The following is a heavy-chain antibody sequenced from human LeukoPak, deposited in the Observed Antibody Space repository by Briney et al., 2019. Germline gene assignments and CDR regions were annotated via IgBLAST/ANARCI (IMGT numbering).Heavy chain of an antibody. CDR2: IYYSGST. CDR3: ARAYYYDSSGYWDTAFDI. Sequence: SETLSLTCTVSGGSISSYYWSWIRQPPGKGLEWIGYIYYSGSTNYNPSLKSRVTISVDTSKNQFSLKLSSVTAADTAVYYCARAYYYDSSGYWDTAFDIWGQGTMVTVSS. V-gene: IGHV4-59*01. CDR1: GGSISSYY. D-gene: IGHD3-22*01. J-gene: IGHJ3*02.